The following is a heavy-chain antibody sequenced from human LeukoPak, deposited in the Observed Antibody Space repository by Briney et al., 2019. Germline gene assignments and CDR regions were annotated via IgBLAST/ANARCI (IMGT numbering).Heavy chain of an antibody. J-gene: IGHJ3*02. CDR1: GGSISSGDYY. D-gene: IGHD3-10*01. V-gene: IGHV4-30-4*01. CDR2: IHYSGST. CDR3: ARGDGSGSYYNDAFDI. Sequence: SETLSLTCTVSGGSISSGDYYWSWIRQPPGKGLEWIGYIHYSGSTYYNPSLKSRVTISVDTSKNQFSLKLSSVTAADTAVYYCARGDGSGSYYNDAFDIWGQGTMVTVSS.